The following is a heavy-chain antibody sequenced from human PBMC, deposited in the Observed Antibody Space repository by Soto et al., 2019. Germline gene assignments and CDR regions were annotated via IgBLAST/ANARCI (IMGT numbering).Heavy chain of an antibody. CDR1: GFTFSSYE. CDR2: ISSSGSTI. V-gene: IGHV3-48*03. Sequence: GSLRLSCAASGFTFSSYEMNWVRQAPGKGLEWVSYISSSGSTIYYADSVKGRFTISRDNAKNSLYLQMNSLRAEDTAVYYCARAGEYLRYYFDYWGQGTLVTVSS. J-gene: IGHJ4*02. CDR3: ARAGEYLRYYFDY.